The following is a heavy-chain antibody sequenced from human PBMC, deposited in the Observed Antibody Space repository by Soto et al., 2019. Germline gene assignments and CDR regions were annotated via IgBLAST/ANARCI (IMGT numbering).Heavy chain of an antibody. CDR2: ISAYNGNT. J-gene: IGHJ6*02. D-gene: IGHD5-18*01. V-gene: IGHV1-18*04. Sequence: ASVKVSCKASGYTFTSYGISWVRQAPGQGLEWMGWISAYNGNTNYAQKLQGRVTTTTDTSTSTAYMELRSLRSDDTAVYYCARYVDTAAYYGMDVWGQGTTVTVSS. CDR3: ARYVDTAAYYGMDV. CDR1: GYTFTSYG.